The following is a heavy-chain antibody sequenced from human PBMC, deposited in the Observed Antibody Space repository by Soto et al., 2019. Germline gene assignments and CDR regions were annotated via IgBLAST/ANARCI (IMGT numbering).Heavy chain of an antibody. V-gene: IGHV5-51*01. CDR3: ATQGGIAAACIGVEYFQH. Sequence: GESLKISCKGSGYSFTSYWIGWVRQMPGKGLEWMGIIYPGDSDTRYSPSFQGQVTISADKSISTAYLQWSSLKASDTAMSYCATQGGIAAACIGVEYFQHWGPGTLVPVSS. J-gene: IGHJ1*01. CDR2: IYPGDSDT. D-gene: IGHD6-13*01. CDR1: GYSFTSYW.